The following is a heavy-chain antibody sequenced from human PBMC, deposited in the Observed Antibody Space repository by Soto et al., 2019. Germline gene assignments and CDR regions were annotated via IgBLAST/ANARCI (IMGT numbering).Heavy chain of an antibody. CDR3: ASLLAYDSSGYYPYYFGY. CDR2: IYPGDSDT. D-gene: IGHD3-22*01. J-gene: IGHJ4*02. Sequence: PGESLKISCKGSGYSFTSYLSGWVRQMHGKGLEWMGIIYPGDSDTRYSPSFQGQVTISADKSISTAYLQWSSLKASDTAMYYCASLLAYDSSGYYPYYFGYWGQGTLVTVSS. V-gene: IGHV5-51*01. CDR1: GYSFTSYL.